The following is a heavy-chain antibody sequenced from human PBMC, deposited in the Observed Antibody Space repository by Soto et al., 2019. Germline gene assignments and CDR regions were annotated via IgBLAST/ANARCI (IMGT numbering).Heavy chain of an antibody. CDR2: SYYSGTT. CDR1: GNSISVHSYY. V-gene: IGHV4-39*01. Sequence: SSETLSLTCTVSGNSISVHSYYWTWIRQPPGKGRKWIGSSYYSGTTYFNPSLKSRASISVDTSKNEFSLSLSSVTAADTAVYYCTRQYNWNDNYYDPWGPGVLVTVSS. J-gene: IGHJ5*02. D-gene: IGHD1-20*01. CDR3: TRQYNWNDNYYDP.